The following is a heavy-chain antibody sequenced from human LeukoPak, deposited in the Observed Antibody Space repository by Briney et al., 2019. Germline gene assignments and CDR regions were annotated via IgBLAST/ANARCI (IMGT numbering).Heavy chain of an antibody. V-gene: IGHV1-2*02. CDR3: ARAGLGGHYIDY. Sequence: ASVKVSCKSSGYSFTGYYLHWVRQAPGQGLEWMGWINPNSGGTNYAQKFQGRVTLTRDTSISTAYMELSSLRSDDTAVYYCARAGLGGHYIDYWGQGTLVTVSS. J-gene: IGHJ4*02. CDR2: INPNSGGT. D-gene: IGHD2-15*01. CDR1: GYSFTGYY.